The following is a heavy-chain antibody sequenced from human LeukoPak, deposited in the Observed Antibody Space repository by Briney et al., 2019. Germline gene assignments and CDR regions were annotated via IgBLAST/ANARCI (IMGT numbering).Heavy chain of an antibody. CDR3: VRDPGGTLFDS. CDR1: GDSVSRNTAS. J-gene: IGHJ4*02. V-gene: IGHV6-1*01. Sequence: SQTLSLTCVISGDSVSRNTASWNWIRHSPSSGLEWLGRTYYRSKWYNDFAESVKSRITFSADTSKNQLTLQLNSVTPDDTAVYYCVRDPGGTLFDSWGQGTLVTVSS. CDR2: TYYRSKWYN.